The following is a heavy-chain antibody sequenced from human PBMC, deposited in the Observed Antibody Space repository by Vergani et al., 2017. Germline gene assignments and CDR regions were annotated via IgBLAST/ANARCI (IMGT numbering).Heavy chain of an antibody. CDR2: IYPGDSDT. V-gene: IGHV5-51*01. Sequence: EVQLVQSGAEVKKPGESLKISCKGSGYSFTSYWIGWVRQMPGKGLEWMGIIYPGDSDTRYSPSFQGQVTISADKSISTAYLQWSSLKASDTAMYYCAGWSDAELRPPTAENAFDIWGQGTMVTVSS. D-gene: IGHD1-26*01. CDR3: AGWSDAELRPPTAENAFDI. J-gene: IGHJ3*02. CDR1: GYSFTSYW.